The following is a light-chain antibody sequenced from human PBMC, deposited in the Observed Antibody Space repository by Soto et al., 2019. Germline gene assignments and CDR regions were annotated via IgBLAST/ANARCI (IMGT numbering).Light chain of an antibody. CDR1: QSVSNSY. CDR2: GAS. V-gene: IGKV3-20*01. CDR3: QQYAGSPST. J-gene: IGKJ1*01. Sequence: EIVLTQSPGTLSLSPGERATLSCRASQSVSNSYLAWYQQKSGQGPRLLIYGASSRATGIPDRFSGSGSGTDFTLTISRLEPEDFAVYYCQQYAGSPSTFGQGTKVEI.